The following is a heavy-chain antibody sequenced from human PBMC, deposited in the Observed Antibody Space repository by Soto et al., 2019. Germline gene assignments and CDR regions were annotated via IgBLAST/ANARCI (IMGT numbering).Heavy chain of an antibody. J-gene: IGHJ4*02. CDR3: ARDAAAAGDY. D-gene: IGHD6-25*01. CDR2: IKEDGSEK. V-gene: IGHV3-7*01. CDR1: GFRFRNYL. Sequence: GGSLTLSCVAPGFRFRNYLMAWFSKAPGKGLEWVANIKEDGSEKYSVDSVKGRFTISRDNAENSLYLQMDNLRAEDTAVYYCARDAAAAGDYWGQGT.